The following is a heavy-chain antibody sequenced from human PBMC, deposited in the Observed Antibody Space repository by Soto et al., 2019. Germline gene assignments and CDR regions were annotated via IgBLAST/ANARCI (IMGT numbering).Heavy chain of an antibody. CDR3: ARVPRYSSSRIFDY. J-gene: IGHJ4*02. V-gene: IGHV4-34*01. CDR1: GGSFSVYY. Sequence: SETLSLTCAVYGGSFSVYYWSWIRHPPGKGLEWIGEINHSGSTNYNPSLKSRVTISVDTSKNQFSLKLSSVTAADTAVYYCARVPRYSSSRIFDYWGQGTLVTVSS. CDR2: INHSGST. D-gene: IGHD6-6*01.